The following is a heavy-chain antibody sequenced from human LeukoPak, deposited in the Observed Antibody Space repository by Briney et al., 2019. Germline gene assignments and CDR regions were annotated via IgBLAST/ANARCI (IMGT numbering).Heavy chain of an antibody. D-gene: IGHD6-6*01. CDR3: AKMSSSYNWFDP. J-gene: IGHJ5*02. CDR1: GGSMSSGGYS. Sequence: PSETLSLTCAVSGGSMSSGGYSWSWIRQPPGKGLEFIGYIYHSGTTYYNPSLESRVTMSVDRTKNQLSLKLSSVTAADTAVYYCAKMSSSYNWFDPWGQGTLVTVSS. V-gene: IGHV4-30-2*01. CDR2: IYHSGTT.